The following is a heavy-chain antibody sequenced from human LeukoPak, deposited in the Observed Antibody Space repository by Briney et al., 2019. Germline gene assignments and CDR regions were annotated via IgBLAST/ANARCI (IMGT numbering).Heavy chain of an antibody. J-gene: IGHJ5*02. V-gene: IGHV4-31*03. CDR3: ARDGVYGDYGGWFDP. Sequence: SETLSLTCTVSGGSISSGGYYWSWTRQHPGKGLEWIGYIYYSGSTYYNPSLKSRVTISVDTSKNQFSLKLSSVTAADTAVYYCARDGVYGDYGGWFDPWGQGTLVTVSS. CDR2: IYYSGST. D-gene: IGHD4-17*01. CDR1: GGSISSGGYY.